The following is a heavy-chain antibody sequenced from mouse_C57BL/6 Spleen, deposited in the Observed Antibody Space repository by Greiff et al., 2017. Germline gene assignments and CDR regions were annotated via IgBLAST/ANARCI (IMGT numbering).Heavy chain of an antibody. Sequence: QVQLQQSGAELMKPGASVKLSCKATGYTFTGYWIEWVKQRPGHGLEWIGEILPGSGSTNYNEKVKGKATFTAETSSNTAYMQLSSLTTEESAIYYRAKGGARGYGNDGYFDVWGTGTTVTVSS. J-gene: IGHJ1*03. D-gene: IGHD2-14*01. CDR2: ILPGSGST. CDR1: GYTFTGYW. CDR3: AKGGARGYGNDGYFDV. V-gene: IGHV1-9*01.